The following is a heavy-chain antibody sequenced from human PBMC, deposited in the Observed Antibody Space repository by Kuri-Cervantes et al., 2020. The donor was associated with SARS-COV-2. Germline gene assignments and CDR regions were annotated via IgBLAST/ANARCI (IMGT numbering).Heavy chain of an antibody. CDR3: ARVAAGYFDY. V-gene: IGHV4-61*02. Sequence: SETLSLTCTVSGGSISSGSYYWSWIRQPAGKGLEWIGRIYTSGSTNYNPSLKSRVTISVDTSKNQFSLKLSSVTAADTAVYYCARVAAGYFDYWGQGTPVTVSS. CDR2: IYTSGST. J-gene: IGHJ4*02. D-gene: IGHD6-25*01. CDR1: GGSISSGSYY.